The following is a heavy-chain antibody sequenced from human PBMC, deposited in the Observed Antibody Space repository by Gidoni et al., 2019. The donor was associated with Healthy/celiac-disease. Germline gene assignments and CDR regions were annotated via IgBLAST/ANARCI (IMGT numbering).Heavy chain of an antibody. CDR3: ARAHDFWSGYYSFDY. CDR2: IYYSVST. V-gene: IGHV4-39*01. J-gene: IGHJ4*02. D-gene: IGHD3-3*01. CDR1: GGSISSSRYY. Sequence: QLQLQESVPGLVKPSETLSLTCTVSGGSISSSRYYWGWIRQPPGKGLEWLVSIYYSVSTYYNPSLKSRVTISVDTSKTQFSLKLSSVTAADTAVYYCARAHDFWSGYYSFDYWGQGTLVTVSS.